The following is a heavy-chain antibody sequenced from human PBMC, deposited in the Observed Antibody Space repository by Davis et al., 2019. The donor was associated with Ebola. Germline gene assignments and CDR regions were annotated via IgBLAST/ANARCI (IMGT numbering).Heavy chain of an antibody. CDR1: GFSFSDHY. CDR3: ARGGGSSLNWFDP. Sequence: GESLKISCAASGFSFSDHYMSWIRQAPGKGLEWISYISSRSSHTEYADSVKGRFTISRDNAENSLYLHMNSLRVEDSAVYYCARGGGSSLNWFDPWGQGTLVTVSS. V-gene: IGHV3-11*05. D-gene: IGHD1-26*01. J-gene: IGHJ5*02. CDR2: ISSRSSHT.